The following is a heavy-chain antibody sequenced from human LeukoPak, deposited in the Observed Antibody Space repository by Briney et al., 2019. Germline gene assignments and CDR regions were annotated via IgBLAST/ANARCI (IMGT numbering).Heavy chain of an antibody. V-gene: IGHV3-7*01. CDR1: GFTFTTSW. D-gene: IGHD3-10*01. CDR2: INPDGSEK. J-gene: IGHJ6*03. Sequence: GGSLRLSCGASGFTFTTSWMNWVRQAPGKGLEWVASINPDGSEKYSVDSVKGRFTISRDNAKNSLYLQMNSLRAEDTAVYYCASLLWFGELDYYMDVWGKGTTVTVSS. CDR3: ASLLWFGELDYYMDV.